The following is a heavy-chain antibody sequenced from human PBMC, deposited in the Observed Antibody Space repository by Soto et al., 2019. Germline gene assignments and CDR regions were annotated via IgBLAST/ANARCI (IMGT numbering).Heavy chain of an antibody. J-gene: IGHJ4*02. CDR1: GFTFSSYS. D-gene: IGHD3-22*01. Sequence: PGGSLRLSCAASGFTFSSYSMNWVRQAPGKGLEWVSSISSSSSYIYYAESVKGRFTISRDNAKNSLYLQMNSLRAEDTAVYYCARDITPTPYDYYDSSGYSREHDYWGQGTLVTVSS. CDR3: ARDITPTPYDYYDSSGYSREHDY. V-gene: IGHV3-21*01. CDR2: ISSSSSYI.